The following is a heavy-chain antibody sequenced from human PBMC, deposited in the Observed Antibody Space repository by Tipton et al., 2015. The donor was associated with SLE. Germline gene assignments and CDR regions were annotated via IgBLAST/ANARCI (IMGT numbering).Heavy chain of an antibody. J-gene: IGHJ4*02. CDR1: GGSISSYY. D-gene: IGHD2-15*01. V-gene: IGHV4-59*01. CDR3: AICCSGGSFDY. CDR2: IYYSGST. Sequence: TLSLTCTVPGGSISSYYWSWIRQPPGKGLEWIGYIYYSGSTNYNPSLKSRVTISVDTSKNQFSLKLSSVTAADTAVYYCAICCSGGSFDYWGQGTLVTVSS.